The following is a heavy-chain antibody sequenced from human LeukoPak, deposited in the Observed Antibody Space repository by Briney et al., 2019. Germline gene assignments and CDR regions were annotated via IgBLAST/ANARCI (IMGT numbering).Heavy chain of an antibody. CDR3: AKNWDSVDTVMALDY. Sequence: GGSLRLSCAASGFTFSTYAMSWVRQAPGKGLEWVSVISGTGGSTYYADSVKGRFTISRDSSKHTLYLQMNSLRAEDTAVYYCAKNWDSVDTVMALDYWGQGTQVTVSS. D-gene: IGHD5-18*01. J-gene: IGHJ4*02. CDR1: GFTFSTYA. V-gene: IGHV3-23*01. CDR2: ISGTGGST.